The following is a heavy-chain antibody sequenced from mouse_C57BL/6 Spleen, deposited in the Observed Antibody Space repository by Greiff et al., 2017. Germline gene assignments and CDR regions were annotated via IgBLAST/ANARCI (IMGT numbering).Heavy chain of an antibody. J-gene: IGHJ2*01. CDR3: ARSNWDFYYFDY. D-gene: IGHD4-1*01. CDR1: GYAFSSYW. V-gene: IGHV1-80*01. Sequence: VQLQESGAELVKPGASVKISCKASGYAFSSYWMNWVKQRPGKGLEWIGQIYPGGGDTNYNGKFKGKATLTADKSSSTAYMQLSSLTSEDSAVYFCARSNWDFYYFDYWGQGTTLTVSS. CDR2: IYPGGGDT.